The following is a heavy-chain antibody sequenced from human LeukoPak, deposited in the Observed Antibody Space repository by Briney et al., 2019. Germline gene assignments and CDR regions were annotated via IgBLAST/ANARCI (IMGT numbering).Heavy chain of an antibody. CDR3: AIQTLYDISTETPAISSCFCY. Sequence: ASVKVSCEVSGYTLTELSMHWVRQAPGKGLEWMGGFDPEDGETIYAQKFQGRVTMTEDTSTDTAYMELSSLRSEDTAVYYCAIQTLYDISTETPAISSCFCYWGQGTLVTVSS. J-gene: IGHJ4*02. CDR2: FDPEDGET. D-gene: IGHD3-9*01. V-gene: IGHV1-24*01. CDR1: GYTLTELS.